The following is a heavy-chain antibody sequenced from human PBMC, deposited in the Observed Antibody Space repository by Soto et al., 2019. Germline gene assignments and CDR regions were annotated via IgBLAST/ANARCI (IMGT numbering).Heavy chain of an antibody. Sequence: LRLSCAASGFTFSSYSMNWVRQAPGKGLEWVSYISSSSSTIYYADSVKGRFTISRDNAKNSLYLQMNSLRAEDTAVYYCASQSSEWLLFASWGQGTLVTVSS. V-gene: IGHV3-48*01. CDR3: ASQSSEWLLFAS. CDR2: ISSSSSTI. CDR1: GFTFSSYS. D-gene: IGHD5-12*01. J-gene: IGHJ4*02.